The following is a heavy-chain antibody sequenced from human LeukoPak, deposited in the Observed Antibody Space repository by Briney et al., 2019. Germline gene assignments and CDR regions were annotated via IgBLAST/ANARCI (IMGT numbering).Heavy chain of an antibody. CDR2: IRYDGSNK. V-gene: IGHV3-30*02. D-gene: IGHD6-13*01. J-gene: IGHJ4*02. CDR1: GFTFISYG. Sequence: PGGSLRLSCAASGFTFISYGMHWVRQAPGKGLEWVAFIRYDGSNKYYADSVKGRFTISRDNSKNTLYLQMNRLRAEDTAVYYCAKDRAIAAAGTEGDYWGQGTLVTVSS. CDR3: AKDRAIAAAGTEGDY.